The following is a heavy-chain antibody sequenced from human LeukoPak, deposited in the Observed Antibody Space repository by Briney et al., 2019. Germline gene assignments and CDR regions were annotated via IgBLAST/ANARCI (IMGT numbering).Heavy chain of an antibody. Sequence: PGGSLRLSCAASGLTFSSYWMSWVRQAPGKGLEWVANIKQDGSEKYYVDSVKGRFTISRDNAKNSLYLQMNSLRAEDTAVYYCARALTLRGIAAAYMDVWGKGTTVTVSS. V-gene: IGHV3-7*01. CDR1: GLTFSSYW. CDR2: IKQDGSEK. CDR3: ARALTLRGIAAAYMDV. J-gene: IGHJ6*03. D-gene: IGHD6-13*01.